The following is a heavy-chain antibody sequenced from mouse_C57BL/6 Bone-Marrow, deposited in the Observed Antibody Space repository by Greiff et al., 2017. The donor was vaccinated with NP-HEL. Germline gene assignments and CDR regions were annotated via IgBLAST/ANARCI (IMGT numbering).Heavy chain of an antibody. CDR3: ARGVSYFDY. CDR1: GYTFTSYG. J-gene: IGHJ2*01. V-gene: IGHV1-81*01. Sequence: QVQLKESGAELARPGASVKLSCKASGYTFTSYGISWVKQRTGQGLEWIGEIYPRSGNTYYNEKFKGKATLTADKSSSTAYMELRSLTSEDSAVYFCARGVSYFDYWGQGTTLTVSS. CDR2: IYPRSGNT.